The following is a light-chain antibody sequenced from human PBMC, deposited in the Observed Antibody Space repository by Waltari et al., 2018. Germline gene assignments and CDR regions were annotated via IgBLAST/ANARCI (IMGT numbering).Light chain of an antibody. CDR2: KES. V-gene: IGKV1-5*03. CDR3: QQYNTNSPWT. J-gene: IGKJ1*01. CDR1: QSIGSW. Sequence: DIQMTQSPSTLSASVGYRVTITCRASQSIGSWLDWYQQKPGKAPKLLIDKESNLGRGITSRLSGSGSGTEFTLTISSLQPDDFATYYCQQYNTNSPWTFGQGTKVEIK.